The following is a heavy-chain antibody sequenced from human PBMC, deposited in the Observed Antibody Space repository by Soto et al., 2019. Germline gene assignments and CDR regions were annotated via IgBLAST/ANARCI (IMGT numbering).Heavy chain of an antibody. Sequence: PSETLSLTCTVSGGPISIGGYYWSCIRQHPGKGLEWIGYIYYSGSTYYNPSLKSRVTISVDTSKNQFSLKLSSVTAADTAVYYCARETYYYDSSGYYYGYYFDYWGQGTLVTVSS. CDR1: GGPISIGGYY. D-gene: IGHD3-22*01. V-gene: IGHV4-31*03. CDR2: IYYSGST. J-gene: IGHJ4*02. CDR3: ARETYYYDSSGYYYGYYFDY.